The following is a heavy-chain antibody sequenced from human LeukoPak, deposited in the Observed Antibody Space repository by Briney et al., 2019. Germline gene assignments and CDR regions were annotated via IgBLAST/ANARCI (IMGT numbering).Heavy chain of an antibody. CDR1: GGSISSYY. V-gene: IGHV4-4*07. D-gene: IGHD2-2*01. CDR2: IFTSGST. CDR3: ARGGASTTSDYYYYYYGMDV. Sequence: SETLSLTWTVSGGSISSYYWSWNRQPAGEGLEWIGRIFTSGSTNYNPSLKSRVTMSLDTSKNQFSLKLSSVTAADTAVYYCARGGASTTSDYYYYYYGMDVWGQGTTVTVSS. J-gene: IGHJ6*02.